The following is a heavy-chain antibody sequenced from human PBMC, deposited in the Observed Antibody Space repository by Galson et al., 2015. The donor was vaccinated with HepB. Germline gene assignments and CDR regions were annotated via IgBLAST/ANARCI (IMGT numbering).Heavy chain of an antibody. CDR1: GFTFSRYV. CDR2: ITSSSDAI. D-gene: IGHD2-21*01. V-gene: IGHV3-48*02. Sequence: SLRLSCAASGFTFSRYVMNWVRQSPGKGLEWVSYITSSSDAIYYADSVKGRFTTSRDNAKNSLYLQMNSLRDVDTAVYYCARDPRNSPSVWGQGTLVTVSS. CDR3: ARDPRNSPSV. J-gene: IGHJ4*02.